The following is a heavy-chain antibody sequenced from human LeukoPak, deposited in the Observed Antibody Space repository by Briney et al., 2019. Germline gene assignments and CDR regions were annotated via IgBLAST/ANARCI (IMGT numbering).Heavy chain of an antibody. Sequence: PSETLSLTCTVSGGSVSSGSYYWSWIRQPPGKGLEWIGYIYYSGSTNYNPSLKSRVTISVDTSKNQFSLKLSSVTAADTAVYYCARADIVVVTAIHAPTLYDAFDIWGQGTMVTASS. V-gene: IGHV4-61*01. CDR2: IYYSGST. J-gene: IGHJ3*02. CDR1: GGSVSSGSYY. D-gene: IGHD2-21*02. CDR3: ARADIVVVTAIHAPTLYDAFDI.